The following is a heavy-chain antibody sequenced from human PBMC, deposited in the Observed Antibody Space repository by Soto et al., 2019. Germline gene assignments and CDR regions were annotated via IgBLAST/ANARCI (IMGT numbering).Heavy chain of an antibody. CDR2: IFYSGST. Sequence: SETLSLSCTVSGGSISSSSYYWGWILQPPGKRLEWIGSIFYSGSTYYNPSLKSRVTISVDTSKNQFSLKLSSVTAADTAMYYCVCIFSGGYSSGFYYYGMDVWGQGTTVT. D-gene: IGHD5-18*01. J-gene: IGHJ6*02. CDR3: VCIFSGGYSSGFYYYGMDV. V-gene: IGHV4-39*01. CDR1: GGSISSSSYY.